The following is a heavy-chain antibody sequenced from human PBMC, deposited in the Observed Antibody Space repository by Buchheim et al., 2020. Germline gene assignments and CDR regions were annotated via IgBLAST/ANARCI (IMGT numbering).Heavy chain of an antibody. J-gene: IGHJ4*02. Sequence: EVQLVESGGGLVQPGGSLRLSCAASGFTVSSNYMSWVRQAPGKGLEWVSVIYSGGSTYYADSVKGRFTISRDNSKNTLYLQMNSLRAEDTAVYYCARARYDFWSGCWYYFDYWGQGTL. CDR3: ARARYDFWSGCWYYFDY. CDR2: IYSGGST. CDR1: GFTVSSNY. V-gene: IGHV3-66*01. D-gene: IGHD3-3*01.